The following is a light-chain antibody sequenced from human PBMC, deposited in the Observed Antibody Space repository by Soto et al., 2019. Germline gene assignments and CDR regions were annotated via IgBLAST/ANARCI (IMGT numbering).Light chain of an antibody. Sequence: DIQMTQSPSSLSASVGDRVTITCRASRGIYTHLAWYQQKPGNAPKLLIYAASTLQSGVPSRFSASGSGTDCILTISALQSEDVGTYFCQTYDKAPCTFGPGTRVDV. V-gene: IGKV1-27*01. J-gene: IGKJ3*01. CDR2: AAS. CDR1: RGIYTH. CDR3: QTYDKAPCT.